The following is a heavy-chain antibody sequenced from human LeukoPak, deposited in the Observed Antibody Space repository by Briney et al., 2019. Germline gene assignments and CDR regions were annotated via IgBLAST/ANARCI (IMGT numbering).Heavy chain of an antibody. V-gene: IGHV4-4*02. Sequence: SGTLSLTCGVSGGSIDINYWSWVRQAPGKGLEWIGEISHSGTTNYNPSLRSRVTMFLDRANNQFSLSLTSVTAADTALYFCATGSEFVFDYWGQGTLVTVSS. J-gene: IGHJ4*02. D-gene: IGHD1-1*01. CDR2: ISHSGTT. CDR1: GGSIDINYW. CDR3: ATGSEFVFDY.